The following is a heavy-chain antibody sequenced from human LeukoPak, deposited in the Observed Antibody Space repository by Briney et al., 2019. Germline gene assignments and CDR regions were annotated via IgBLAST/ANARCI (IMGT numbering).Heavy chain of an antibody. CDR3: ARGLESSGWYGMDV. Sequence: XSVKVSCKTSGYTFSRHYIHWVRQAPGQGLEWLGIINTSGATTRYGQNFKGRVTATRDTSTSTVYMEMSSLNSEDTAVYYCARGLESSGWYGMDVWGQGTTIIVSS. D-gene: IGHD6-19*01. CDR2: INTSGATT. J-gene: IGHJ6*02. V-gene: IGHV1-46*01. CDR1: GYTFSRHY.